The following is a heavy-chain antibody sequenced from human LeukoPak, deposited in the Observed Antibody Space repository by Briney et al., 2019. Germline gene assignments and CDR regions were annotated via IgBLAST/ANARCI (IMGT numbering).Heavy chain of an antibody. CDR3: ARDVRPDY. CDR2: IKQDGTEK. D-gene: IGHD6-6*01. CDR1: AFTFSSYW. V-gene: IGHV3-7*04. Sequence: GGSLRLSCAASAFTFSSYWMSWVRQAPEEGLEWVANIKQDGTEKYYMDSVKGRFSISRDNAKNSLYLQMNALIAEDTAVYYCARDVRPDYWGQGTLVTVST. J-gene: IGHJ4*02.